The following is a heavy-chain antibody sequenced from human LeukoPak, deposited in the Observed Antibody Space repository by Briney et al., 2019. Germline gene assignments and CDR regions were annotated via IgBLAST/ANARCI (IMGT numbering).Heavy chain of an antibody. J-gene: IGHJ4*02. CDR3: AKQLGYCSDGSCYFPY. D-gene: IGHD2-15*01. Sequence: GGSLRLSCAASGFTFSSSAMSWVRQAPGKGLEWVSAISNNGGCTYYADSVQGRFTISRDNSKSTLCLQMNSLRAEDTAVYYCAKQLGYCSDGSCYFPYWGQGTLVTVSS. CDR1: GFTFSSSA. V-gene: IGHV3-23*01. CDR2: ISNNGGCT.